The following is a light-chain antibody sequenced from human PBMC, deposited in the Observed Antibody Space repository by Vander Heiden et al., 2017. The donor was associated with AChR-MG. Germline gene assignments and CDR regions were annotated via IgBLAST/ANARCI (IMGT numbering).Light chain of an antibody. V-gene: IGLV2-8*01. Sequence: QSALTQPPSASWSPGQSVTISCTGTSSDVGGYNYVSWYQQHPGRAPKLVIYEVTKRPSGVPDRFSGSKSGNTASLTVSGLQAEDEAEYYCSSYAGSNNVLFGGGTKL. J-gene: IGLJ2*01. CDR3: SSYAGSNNVL. CDR1: SSDVGGYNY. CDR2: EVT.